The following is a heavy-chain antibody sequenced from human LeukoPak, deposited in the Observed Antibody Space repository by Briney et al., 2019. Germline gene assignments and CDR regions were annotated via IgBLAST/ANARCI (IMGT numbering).Heavy chain of an antibody. CDR3: ARALGVSDYVWGSYLARFDP. J-gene: IGHJ5*02. Sequence: PSETLSLTCTVSGGSISSGPYYWSWIRQPPGKGLEWIGYIYYSGSTNYNPSLKSRVTISVDTSKNQFSLKLSSVTAADTAVYYCARALGVSDYVWGSYLARFDPWGQGTLVTVSS. D-gene: IGHD3-16*02. V-gene: IGHV4-61*01. CDR2: IYYSGST. CDR1: GGSISSGPYY.